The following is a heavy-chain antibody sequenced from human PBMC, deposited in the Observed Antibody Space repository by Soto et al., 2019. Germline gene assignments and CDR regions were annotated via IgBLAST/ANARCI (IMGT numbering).Heavy chain of an antibody. CDR3: ASGEILTGYRTQNNWFDP. D-gene: IGHD3-9*01. V-gene: IGHV4-34*01. J-gene: IGHJ5*02. CDR1: GGSFSGYY. Sequence: PSETLSLTCAVYGGSFSGYYWSWIRQPPGKGLEWIGEINHSGSTNYNPSLKSRVTISADTSKNQFSLKLSSVTAADTAVYYCASGEILTGYRTQNNWFDPWGQGTLVTVSS. CDR2: INHSGST.